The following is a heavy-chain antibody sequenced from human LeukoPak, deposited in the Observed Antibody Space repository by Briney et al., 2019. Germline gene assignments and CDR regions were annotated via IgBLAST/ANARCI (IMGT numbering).Heavy chain of an antibody. D-gene: IGHD3-22*01. V-gene: IGHV3-33*06. CDR3: AKDICDYYRSSSSPRYIDY. CDR1: GFTFSSYG. CDR2: IWSGGSNK. Sequence: PGGSLRLSCGASGFTFSSYGMHWVRQTPGKGLEWVAVIWSGGSNKYYADSVKGRFTTSRDNSKNTLYLQMNSLRAEDTAVYYEAKDICDYYRSSSSPRYIDYWGQGTLVTVSS. J-gene: IGHJ4*02.